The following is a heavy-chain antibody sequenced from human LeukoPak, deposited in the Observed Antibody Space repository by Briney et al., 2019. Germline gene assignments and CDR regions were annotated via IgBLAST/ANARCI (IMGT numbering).Heavy chain of an antibody. V-gene: IGHV3-9*01. CDR1: GFTFSSYA. Sequence: GGSLRLSCAASGFTFSSYAMSWVRQAPGKGLEWVSGISWNSGSIGYADSVKGRFTISRDNAKNSLYLQMNSLRAEDTALYYCAKSIISSWTFGYFDLWGRGTLVTVSS. J-gene: IGHJ2*01. CDR2: ISWNSGSI. D-gene: IGHD6-13*01. CDR3: AKSIISSWTFGYFDL.